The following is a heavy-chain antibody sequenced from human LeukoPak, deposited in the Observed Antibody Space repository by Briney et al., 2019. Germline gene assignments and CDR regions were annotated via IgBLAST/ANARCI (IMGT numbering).Heavy chain of an antibody. D-gene: IGHD3-10*01. V-gene: IGHV4-30-4*01. CDR3: ASRTHIHYYGSGSYSL. CDR1: GGSISSGDYY. CDR2: IYYSGST. Sequence: PSQTLSLTCTVSGGSISSGDYYWSWIRQPPGKGLEWIGCIYYSGSTYYSPSLKSRVTISVDTSKNQFSLKLSSVTAADTAVYYCASRTHIHYYGSGSYSLWGQGTLVTVSS. J-gene: IGHJ4*02.